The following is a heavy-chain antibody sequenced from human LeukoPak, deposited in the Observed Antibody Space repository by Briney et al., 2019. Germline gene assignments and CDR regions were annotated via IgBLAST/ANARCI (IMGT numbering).Heavy chain of an antibody. Sequence: PGGSLRLSCAASGFSFRSYAMSWVRQAPGKGLEWVSAISGSGGSTYYADSVKGRFTISRDNSKNTLYLQMNSLRAEDTAVYYCAKDSRAGLRSIGAHDAFDIWGQGTMVTVSS. D-gene: IGHD4-17*01. CDR2: ISGSGGST. J-gene: IGHJ3*02. V-gene: IGHV3-23*01. CDR3: AKDSRAGLRSIGAHDAFDI. CDR1: GFSFRSYA.